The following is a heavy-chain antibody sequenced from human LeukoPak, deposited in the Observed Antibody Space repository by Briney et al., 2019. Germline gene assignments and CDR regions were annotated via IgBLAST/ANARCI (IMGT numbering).Heavy chain of an antibody. V-gene: IGHV1-69*13. CDR1: GGTFSSYA. D-gene: IGHD2-2*01. J-gene: IGHJ3*02. Sequence: GASVKVSCKASGGTFSSYAISWVRQAPGQGLEWMGGIIPIFGTANYAQKFQGRVTITADESTSTAYMELSSLRSEDTAVYYCARGYLYCSSTSCNWGQAFDIWGQGTMVTVSS. CDR3: ARGYLYCSSTSCNWGQAFDI. CDR2: IIPIFGTA.